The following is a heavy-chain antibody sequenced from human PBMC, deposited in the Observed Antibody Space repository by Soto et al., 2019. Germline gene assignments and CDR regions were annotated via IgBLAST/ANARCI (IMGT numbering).Heavy chain of an antibody. V-gene: IGHV3-48*01. CDR2: ISSSSSTI. CDR1: RFTFGSYS. D-gene: IGHD5-18*01. J-gene: IGHJ4*02. CDR3: AKDGGYSYGPYDY. Sequence: EVQLVESGGGLVQPGGSLRLSCAASRFTFGSYSMNWVRQAPGKGLEWVSYISSSSSTIYYADSVEGRFTISRDNAKNSLDLQMNSLRAEDTAVYYCAKDGGYSYGPYDYWGQGTLVTVSS.